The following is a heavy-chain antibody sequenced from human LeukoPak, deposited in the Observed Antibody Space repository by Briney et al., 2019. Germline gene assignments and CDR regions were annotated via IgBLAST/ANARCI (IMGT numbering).Heavy chain of an antibody. D-gene: IGHD1-26*01. Sequence: SETLSLTCTVSGGSISSSSYYWGWIRQPPGKGLEWIGSIYYSGSTYYNPSLKSRVTISVDTSKNQFSLKLSSVTAADTAVYYCARWVDGGSGNWFDPWGQGTLVTVSS. CDR2: IYYSGST. CDR1: GGSISSSSYY. J-gene: IGHJ5*02. V-gene: IGHV4-39*01. CDR3: ARWVDGGSGNWFDP.